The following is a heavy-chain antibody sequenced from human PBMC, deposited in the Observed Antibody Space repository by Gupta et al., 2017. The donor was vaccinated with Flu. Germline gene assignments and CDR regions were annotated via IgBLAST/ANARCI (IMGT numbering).Heavy chain of an antibody. CDR1: GFTFSSYW. V-gene: IGHV3-7*01. J-gene: IGHJ4*02. CDR3: ARPRLELRTPFDY. D-gene: IGHD1-7*01. CDR2: IKQDGSEK. Sequence: EVQLVESGGGLVQPGGSLRLSCAASGFTFSSYWMSWVRQAPGKGLEWVANIKQDGSEKYYVDSVKGRFTISRDNAKNSLYLQMNSLRAEDTAVYYCARPRLELRTPFDYWGQGTLVTVSS.